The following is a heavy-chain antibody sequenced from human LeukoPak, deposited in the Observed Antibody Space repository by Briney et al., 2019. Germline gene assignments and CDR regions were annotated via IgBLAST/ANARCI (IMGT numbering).Heavy chain of an antibody. V-gene: IGHV4-39*01. J-gene: IGHJ4*02. D-gene: IGHD6-6*01. CDR2: IYYSGST. CDR1: GGSISSSSYY. Sequence: SETLSLTCTVSGGSISSSSYYWGWIRQPPGKGLEWIGSIYYSGSTYYNPSLKSRVTISVDTSKNQFSLKLSSVTAADTAVHYCARRYVAARHFDYWGQGTLVTVSS. CDR3: ARRYVAARHFDY.